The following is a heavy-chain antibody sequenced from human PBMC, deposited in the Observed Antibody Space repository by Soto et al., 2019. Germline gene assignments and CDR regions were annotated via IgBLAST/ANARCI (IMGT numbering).Heavy chain of an antibody. Sequence: SVKVSCKASGFTFTSSAVQWVRQARGQRLEWIGWIVVGSGNTNYAQKFQERVTITRDMSTSTAYMELSSLRSEDTAVYYCAAGPRGYSYEVVYYYYYGMDVWGQGTTVTVSS. V-gene: IGHV1-58*01. J-gene: IGHJ6*02. D-gene: IGHD5-18*01. CDR2: IVVGSGNT. CDR3: AAGPRGYSYEVVYYYYYGMDV. CDR1: GFTFTSSA.